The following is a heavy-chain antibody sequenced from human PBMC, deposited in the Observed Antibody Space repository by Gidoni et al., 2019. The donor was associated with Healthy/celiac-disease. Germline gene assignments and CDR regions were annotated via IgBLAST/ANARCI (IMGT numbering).Heavy chain of an antibody. CDR2: ISYDGSNK. J-gene: IGHJ6*02. CDR1: GFTFSSYG. CDR3: AKGMPYYDFWSGYYYGMDV. V-gene: IGHV3-30*18. Sequence: QVQLVESGGGVVQPGRSLRLSCAASGFTFSSYGMHWVRQAPGKGLEWVAVISYDGSNKYYADSVKGRFTISRDNSKNTLYLQMNSLRAEDTAVYYCAKGMPYYDFWSGYYYGMDVWGQGTTVTVSS. D-gene: IGHD3-3*01.